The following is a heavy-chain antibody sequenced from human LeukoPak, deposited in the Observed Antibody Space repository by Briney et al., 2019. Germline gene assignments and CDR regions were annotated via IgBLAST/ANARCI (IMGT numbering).Heavy chain of an antibody. J-gene: IGHJ4*02. CDR2: ISYDGSNK. D-gene: IGHD3-22*01. Sequence: RVLRLSCAASGFTSSSYAMHWVRQAPGKGLEWVAVISYDGSNKYYADSVKGRFTISRDNSKNTLYLQMNSLRAEDTAVYYCARDPPDSSSGYKGLPGYWGQGTLVTVSS. CDR3: ARDPPDSSSGYKGLPGY. CDR1: GFTSSSYA. V-gene: IGHV3-30*01.